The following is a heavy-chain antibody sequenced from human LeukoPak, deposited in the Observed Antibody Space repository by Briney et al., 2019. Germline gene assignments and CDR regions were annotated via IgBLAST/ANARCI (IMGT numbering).Heavy chain of an antibody. V-gene: IGHV3-64*01. J-gene: IGHJ6*02. D-gene: IGHD6-13*01. CDR3: ARDVVAAGYTGYYYYGMDV. Sequence: GGSLRLSCAASGFTFSSYAMHWVRQAPGKGLEYVSAISSNGGSTYYANSVKGRFTISRGNSKNTLYLQMGSLRAEDMAVYYCARDVVAAGYTGYYYYGMDVWGQGTTVTVSS. CDR1: GFTFSSYA. CDR2: ISSNGGST.